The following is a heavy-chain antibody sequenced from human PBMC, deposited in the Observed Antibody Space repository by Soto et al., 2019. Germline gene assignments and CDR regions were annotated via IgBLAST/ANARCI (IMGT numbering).Heavy chain of an antibody. CDR2: MSYDGSNK. CDR3: AKDLSIVVVTATRGGYFDL. J-gene: IGHJ2*01. D-gene: IGHD2-21*02. Sequence: VQLVESGGGVVQPGRSLRLSCAASGFTFSNYGMHWVRQAPGKGLEWVAVMSYDGSNKYYADSVKGRFTISRDNSKNTLYLQMNSLRAEDTAVYYCAKDLSIVVVTATRGGYFDLWGRGTLVTVSS. V-gene: IGHV3-30*18. CDR1: GFTFSNYG.